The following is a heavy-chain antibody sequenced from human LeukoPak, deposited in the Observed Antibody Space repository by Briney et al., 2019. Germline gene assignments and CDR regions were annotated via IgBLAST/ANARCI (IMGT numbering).Heavy chain of an antibody. CDR1: GYTFTSYG. J-gene: IGHJ4*02. D-gene: IGHD3-22*01. CDR2: ISAYNGNT. Sequence: ASVKVSCTASGYTFTSYGISWVRQAPGQGLEWMGWISAYNGNTNYAQKLQGRVTMTTDTSTSTAYMELRSLRSDDTAVYYCARDLRDYYDSSGYYDLDYWGQGTLVTVSS. CDR3: ARDLRDYYDSSGYYDLDY. V-gene: IGHV1-18*01.